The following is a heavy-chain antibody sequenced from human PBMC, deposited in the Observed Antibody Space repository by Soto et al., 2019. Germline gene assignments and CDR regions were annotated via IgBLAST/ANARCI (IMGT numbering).Heavy chain of an antibody. Sequence: GGSLRLSCAASGFTFPSYAMSWVRHARGKGHEWVSAISGSGGSTYYADSVKGRFTISRDNSKNTLYLQMNSLRAEDTAVYYCAKAGSSTSPRGYYYYGMDVWGQGTTVTVSS. V-gene: IGHV3-23*01. CDR1: GFTFPSYA. J-gene: IGHJ6*02. CDR3: AKAGSSTSPRGYYYYGMDV. CDR2: ISGSGGST. D-gene: IGHD2-2*01.